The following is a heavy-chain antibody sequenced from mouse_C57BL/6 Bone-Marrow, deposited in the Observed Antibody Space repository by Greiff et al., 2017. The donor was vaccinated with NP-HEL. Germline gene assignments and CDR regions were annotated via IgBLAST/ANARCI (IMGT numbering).Heavy chain of an antibody. CDR1: GYTFTSYW. CDR3: ARSDGYYAMDY. CDR2: IHPNSGGT. J-gene: IGHJ4*01. V-gene: IGHV1-72*01. Sequence: VQLQQPGAELVKPGASVKVSCKASGYTFTSYWMHWVKQRPGQGLEWIGRIHPNSGGTKYNEKFKSKATLTVDKPSSTAYMQLSSLTSEDSAVYYCARSDGYYAMDYWGQGTSVTVSS. D-gene: IGHD2-3*01.